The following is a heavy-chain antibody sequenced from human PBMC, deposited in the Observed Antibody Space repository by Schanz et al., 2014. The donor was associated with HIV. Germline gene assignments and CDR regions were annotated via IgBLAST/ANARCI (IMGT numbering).Heavy chain of an antibody. CDR3: ARGLPRFAVTTLDS. V-gene: IGHV3-33*01. CDR2: IWYDGSNK. Sequence: QEQLVESGGGVVQPGKSLRLSCAASGFTFRNFGMHWVRQAPGKGLECVAFIWYDGSNKYYADSVKGRFTISRDNSKDTLYLQMNSLRAEDTAVYYCARGLPRFAVTTLDSWGQGTLVTVSS. D-gene: IGHD4-17*01. J-gene: IGHJ4*02. CDR1: GFTFRNFG.